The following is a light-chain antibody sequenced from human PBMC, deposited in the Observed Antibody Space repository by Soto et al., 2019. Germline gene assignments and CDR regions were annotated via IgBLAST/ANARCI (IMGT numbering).Light chain of an antibody. V-gene: IGLV2-8*01. CDR3: SSYGGSDNLI. Sequence: QSVLTQPPSASGSTGQSVTISCTGSSNDLGGYNYVSWYQHHPGKAPKLIIYEVRERPSGVPDRFSGSKSGNTASLTVSGLQAEDEADYYCSSYGGSDNLIFGGGTKLTVL. CDR2: EVR. J-gene: IGLJ2*01. CDR1: SNDLGGYNY.